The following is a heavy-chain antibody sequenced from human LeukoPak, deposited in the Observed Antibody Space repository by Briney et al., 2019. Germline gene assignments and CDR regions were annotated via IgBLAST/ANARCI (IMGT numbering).Heavy chain of an antibody. Sequence: PGGSLRLSCAASGFSFNRYSMNWVRQAPGKGLEWVSSISSSSSYIYYADSVKGRFTISRDNAKNSLYLQMNSLRDEDTAVYSCARDGVRDGLYFDRWGQGTLVTVSS. D-gene: IGHD5-24*01. V-gene: IGHV3-21*01. CDR3: ARDGVRDGLYFDR. CDR2: ISSSSSYI. J-gene: IGHJ4*02. CDR1: GFSFNRYS.